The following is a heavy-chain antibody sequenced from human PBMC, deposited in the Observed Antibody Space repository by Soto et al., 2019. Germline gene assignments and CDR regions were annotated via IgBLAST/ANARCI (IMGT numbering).Heavy chain of an antibody. V-gene: IGHV6-1*01. J-gene: IGHJ3*02. D-gene: IGHD4-17*01. Sequence: SQTLSLTCDICGESVSSNSAAWNWIRQSPSRGLEWLGRTYYRSKWYNDYAVSVKSRITINPDTSKNQFSLQLNSVTPEDTAVYYCARALDYGMAFDIWGQGTMVTVSS. CDR2: TYYRSKWYN. CDR1: GESVSSNSAA. CDR3: ARALDYGMAFDI.